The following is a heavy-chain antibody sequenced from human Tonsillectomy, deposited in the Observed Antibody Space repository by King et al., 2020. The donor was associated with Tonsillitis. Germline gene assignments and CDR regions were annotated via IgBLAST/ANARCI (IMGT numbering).Heavy chain of an antibody. CDR3: ARSGGGYYYDSSGFAFDI. CDR1: GYTFTGYY. Sequence: VQLVQSGAEVKKPGASVKVSCKASGYTFTGYYMHWVRQAPGQGLEWMGWINPKSGATNYAQKFQGRVTMTRDTSISQAYMELSRLRSDDTAVYYCARSGGGYYYDSSGFAFDIWGQGTMVTVSS. D-gene: IGHD3-22*01. J-gene: IGHJ3*02. CDR2: INPKSGAT. V-gene: IGHV1-2*02.